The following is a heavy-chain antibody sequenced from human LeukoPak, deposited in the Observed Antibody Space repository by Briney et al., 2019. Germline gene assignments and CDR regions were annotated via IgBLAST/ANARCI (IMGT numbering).Heavy chain of an antibody. CDR1: GFTFSSYG. CDR2: IWYDGSNK. Sequence: RGGSLRLSCAASGFTFSSYGMHWVRQAPGKGLEWVAVIWYDGSNKYYADSVKGRFTISRDNSKNTLYLQMNSLRAEDTAVYYCARDMVRGVIFSYYGMDVWGKGTTVTVSS. V-gene: IGHV3-33*01. CDR3: ARDMVRGVIFSYYGMDV. D-gene: IGHD3-10*01. J-gene: IGHJ6*04.